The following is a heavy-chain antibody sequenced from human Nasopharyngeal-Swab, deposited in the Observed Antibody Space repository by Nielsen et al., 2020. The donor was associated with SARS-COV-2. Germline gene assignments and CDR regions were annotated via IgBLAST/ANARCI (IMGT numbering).Heavy chain of an antibody. CDR3: AKPYSGSYYGYFDY. CDR1: GFTFNNYN. J-gene: IGHJ4*02. Sequence: GGSLRLSCAASGFTFNNYNFNWVRQAPGKGLEWVAVISYDGSNKYYADSVKGRFTISRDNSKNTLYLQMNSLRAEDTAVYYCAKPYSGSYYGYFDYWGQGTLVTVSS. V-gene: IGHV3-30*18. CDR2: ISYDGSNK. D-gene: IGHD1-26*01.